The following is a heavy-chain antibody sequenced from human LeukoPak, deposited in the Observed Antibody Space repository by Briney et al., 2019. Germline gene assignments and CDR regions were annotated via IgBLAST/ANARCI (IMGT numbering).Heavy chain of an antibody. V-gene: IGHV4-31*03. CDR3: ARGADYLSAFDY. Sequence: SQTLSLTCTVSGGSISSGGYYWSWIRQHPGKGLEWIGYIYYSGSTYYNPSLKSRVTISVDTSKNQFSLKLSSVTAADTAVYYCARGADYLSAFDYWGQGTLVTVSS. CDR1: GGSISSGGYY. CDR2: IYYSGST. D-gene: IGHD4-11*01. J-gene: IGHJ4*02.